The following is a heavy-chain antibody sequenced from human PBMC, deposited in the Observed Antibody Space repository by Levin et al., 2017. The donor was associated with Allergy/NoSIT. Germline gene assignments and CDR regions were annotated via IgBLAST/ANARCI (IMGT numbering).Heavy chain of an antibody. CDR1: GYSISSGSY. V-gene: IGHV4-38-2*02. Sequence: SQTLSLTCDVSGYSISSGSYWGWIRQPPGKGLEWVANIYHTGKTYYNPSLNGRVTISADTSKNQFSLKLRSVTAADTAVYYCTREGRYDLLTGDYRENYWGQGALVTVSS. D-gene: IGHD3-9*01. J-gene: IGHJ4*02. CDR2: IYHTGKT. CDR3: TREGRYDLLTGDYRENY.